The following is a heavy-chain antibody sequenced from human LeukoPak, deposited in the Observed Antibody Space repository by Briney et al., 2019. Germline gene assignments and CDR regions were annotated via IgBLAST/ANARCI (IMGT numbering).Heavy chain of an antibody. CDR2: ISSSSTI. Sequence: GGSLRLSCAASGFSFSDYSMTWIRQAPEKGLEWVSYISSSSTIDYGDSVKGRFTISRDNAKNSLYLQMNSLRGEDTAVYYCARAPTVYFSYMDLWGKGTTVTVSS. CDR3: ARAPTVYFSYMDL. CDR1: GFSFSDYS. D-gene: IGHD2/OR15-2a*01. V-gene: IGHV3-69-1*02. J-gene: IGHJ6*03.